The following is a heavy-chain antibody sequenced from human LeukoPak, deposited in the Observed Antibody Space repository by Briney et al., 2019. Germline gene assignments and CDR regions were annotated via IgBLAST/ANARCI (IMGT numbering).Heavy chain of an antibody. CDR1: GFTFSDYW. D-gene: IGHD5-18*01. V-gene: IGHV3-7*04. CDR2: IQQDGSEK. CDR3: ARDRGFSYGIDF. J-gene: IGHJ4*02. Sequence: GGSLRLSCAASGFTFSDYWMSWVRQAPGKGLEWVANIQQDGSEKYYVDSVKGRFTISRDNAKKSLFLQMSSLRGEDTAVYYCARDRGFSYGIDFWGQGTLVTVSS.